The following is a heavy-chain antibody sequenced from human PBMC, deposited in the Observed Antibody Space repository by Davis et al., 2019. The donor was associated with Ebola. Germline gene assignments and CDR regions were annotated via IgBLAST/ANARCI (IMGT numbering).Heavy chain of an antibody. CDR2: ISAYNGNT. CDR3: AREFWQTWFDP. V-gene: IGHV1-18*01. CDR1: GYTFTSYG. D-gene: IGHD3-3*01. Sequence: AASVKVSCKASGYTFTSYGISWVRQAPGQGLEWMGWISAYNGNTNYAQKLQGRVTMTTDTSTSTAYMELRSLGSDDTAVYYCAREFWQTWFDPWGQGTLVTVSS. J-gene: IGHJ5*02.